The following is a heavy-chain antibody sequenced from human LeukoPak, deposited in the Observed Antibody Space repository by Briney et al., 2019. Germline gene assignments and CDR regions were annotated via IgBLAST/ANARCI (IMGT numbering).Heavy chain of an antibody. Sequence: GGSLRLSCEASGFTFSSYEMSWVRQASGKGLEGVSYISSSGNTTYNADSVKGRFSITRDNAKNSLYLQMNSLRAEDTAVYYCARDGGSAWFLDYWGQGTLVTVSS. CDR2: ISSSGNTT. D-gene: IGHD6-19*01. J-gene: IGHJ4*02. CDR1: GFTFSSYE. CDR3: ARDGGSAWFLDY. V-gene: IGHV3-48*03.